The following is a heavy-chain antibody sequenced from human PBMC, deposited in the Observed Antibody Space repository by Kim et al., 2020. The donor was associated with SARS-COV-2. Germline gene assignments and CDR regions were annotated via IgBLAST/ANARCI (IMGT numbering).Heavy chain of an antibody. J-gene: IGHJ4*02. CDR1: GFTFSSYG. V-gene: IGHV3-30*18. CDR3: AKASGTMIVVMDY. Sequence: GGSLRLSCAASGFTFSSYGMHWVRQAPGKGLEWVAVISYDGSNKYYADSVKGRFTISRDNSKNTLYLQMNSLRAEDTAVYYCAKASGTMIVVMDYWGQGTLVTVSS. CDR2: ISYDGSNK. D-gene: IGHD3-22*01.